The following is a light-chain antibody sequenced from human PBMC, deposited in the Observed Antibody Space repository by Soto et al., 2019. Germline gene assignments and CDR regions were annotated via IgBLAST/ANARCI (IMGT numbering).Light chain of an antibody. Sequence: DIPMTQSPSSLSASVGDRVTITCRASRIIDTYVDWYQQKPGKAPDLLIYLASTLQVGVPSRFSGSGSGTDFTLTISGLQPEDFATYYCKHSYNTPITFGQGIRLDIK. J-gene: IGKJ5*01. CDR2: LAS. V-gene: IGKV1-39*01. CDR3: KHSYNTPIT. CDR1: RIIDTY.